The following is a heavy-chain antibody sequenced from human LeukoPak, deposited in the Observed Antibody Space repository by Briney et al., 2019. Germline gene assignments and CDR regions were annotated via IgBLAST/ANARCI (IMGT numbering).Heavy chain of an antibody. V-gene: IGHV4-61*02. CDR2: IYTSGST. J-gene: IGHJ5*02. D-gene: IGHD3-9*01. CDR3: ARDPSSYDILTGYHVYNWLDP. Sequence: SETLPLTCTVSGGSISSGSYYWSWIRQPAGKGLEWIGRIYTSGSTNYNPSLKSRVTISVDTSKNQFSLKLSSVTAADTAVYYCARDPSSYDILTGYHVYNWLDPWGQGTLVTVSS. CDR1: GGSISSGSYY.